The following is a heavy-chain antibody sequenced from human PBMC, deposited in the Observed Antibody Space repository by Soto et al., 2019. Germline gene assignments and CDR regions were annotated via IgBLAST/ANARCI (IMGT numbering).Heavy chain of an antibody. V-gene: IGHV4-59*01. CDR1: GGSISSYY. CDR2: IYYSGST. D-gene: IGHD3-22*01. CDR3: ARVTAYYYDSSGYPNNPNWFDP. J-gene: IGHJ5*02. Sequence: PSETLSLTCTVPGGSISSYYWSWIRQPPGKGLEWIGYIYYSGSTNYNPSLKSRVTISVDTSKNQFSLKLSSVTAADTAVYYCARVTAYYYDSSGYPNNPNWFDPWGQVTLVTVSS.